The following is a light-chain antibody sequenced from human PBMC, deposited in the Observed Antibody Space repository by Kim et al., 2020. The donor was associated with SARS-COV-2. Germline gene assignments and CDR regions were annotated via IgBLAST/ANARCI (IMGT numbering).Light chain of an antibody. CDR3: HQYYTYPWT. J-gene: IGKJ1*01. V-gene: IGKV1-5*03. CDR2: KAS. Sequence: AFVGDRVTITCRASQSINSWLAWYQQKPGTAPKLLIYKASSLKPGVPSRFSGSESGTEFTLTITSLQPDDFVTYYCHQYYTYPWTFGQGTNVDIK. CDR1: QSINSW.